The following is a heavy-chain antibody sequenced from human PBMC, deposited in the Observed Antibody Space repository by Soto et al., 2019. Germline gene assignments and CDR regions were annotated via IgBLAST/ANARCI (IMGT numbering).Heavy chain of an antibody. CDR3: AHRTTVTAGIN. CDR2: IYWNDEK. V-gene: IGHV2-5*01. CDR1: GFSLTTDGVG. Sequence: QITLKESGPTLVKPTQTLTLTCTFSGFSLTTDGVGVDWIRQPPGKALEWLGRIYWNDEKRYRPSLQSRLTITKDTSRNHVVLTMTNMDPVDTATYYCAHRTTVTAGINWGQGTLVTGSS. D-gene: IGHD4-4*01. J-gene: IGHJ4*02.